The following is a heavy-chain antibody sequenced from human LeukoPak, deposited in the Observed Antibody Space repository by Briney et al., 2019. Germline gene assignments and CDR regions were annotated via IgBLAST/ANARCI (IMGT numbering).Heavy chain of an antibody. J-gene: IGHJ4*02. CDR3: ARSNPTVIPYYFDY. Sequence: SETLSLTCTVSGDSISNYYWSWIRQPAGKRLEWIGRIYISGSTYYNPSLKSRVTMSVDTSKNQFSLKLTSVTAADTAVYYCARSNPTVIPYYFDYWGRGTLVTVSS. D-gene: IGHD4-11*01. CDR1: GDSISNYY. CDR2: IYISGST. V-gene: IGHV4-4*07.